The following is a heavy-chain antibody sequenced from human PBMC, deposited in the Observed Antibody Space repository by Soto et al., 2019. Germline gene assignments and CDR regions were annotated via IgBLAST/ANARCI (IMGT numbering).Heavy chain of an antibody. CDR2: SYHSGTT. CDR3: ARHKDCSGGSCNAVGYYYGLDV. J-gene: IGHJ6*02. D-gene: IGHD2-15*01. CDR1: GDCSSSSCHH. V-gene: IGHV4-39*01. Sequence: SETLALTCSDSGDCSSSSCHHRGWIREPPGKGLAWIGSSYHSGTTYYNPPLKSRVTISVDTSKNQFSLRLSSVTAADTAVYYCARHKDCSGGSCNAVGYYYGLDVWGQGTTVT.